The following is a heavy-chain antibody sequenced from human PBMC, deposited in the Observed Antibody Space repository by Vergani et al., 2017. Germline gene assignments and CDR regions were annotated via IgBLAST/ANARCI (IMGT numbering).Heavy chain of an antibody. CDR1: GFTFSSYA. V-gene: IGHV3-30*01. Sequence: QVQLVESGGGVVQPGRSLRLSCAASGFTFSSYAMHWVRQAPGKGLEWVAVISYDGSNKYYADSVKGRFTISRDNSKNTLYLQMNSLRAEDTAVYYCARDSHYCDYWGQGTLVTVSS. J-gene: IGHJ4*02. CDR2: ISYDGSNK. CDR3: ARDSHYCDY.